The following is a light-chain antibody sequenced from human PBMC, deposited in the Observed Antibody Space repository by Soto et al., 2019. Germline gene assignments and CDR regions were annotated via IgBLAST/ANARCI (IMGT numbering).Light chain of an antibody. CDR1: SSNIGAGYD. CDR2: GTT. CDR3: YSYAGTNRV. J-gene: IGLJ1*01. V-gene: IGLV1-40*01. Sequence: QSVLTQPPSVSGAPGQRVTISCTGSSSNIGAGYDVHWYQQLPGTAPKLIIYGTTNRPSGVPDRFSGSKSGTSASLAITGLQAEDEADYYCYSYAGTNRVFGTGTKVTVL.